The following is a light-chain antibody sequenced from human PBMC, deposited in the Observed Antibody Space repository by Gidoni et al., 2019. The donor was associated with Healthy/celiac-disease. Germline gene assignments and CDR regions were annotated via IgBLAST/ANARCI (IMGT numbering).Light chain of an antibody. Sequence: SSVLTQPPSVSVAPGKTARITCGGNNIGSKSVHWYQQKPGQAPVLVIYYDSDRPSGLPERFSGSNSGNTATLTISRVEAGDEADYYCQVWDSSSDHVVFGGGTKLTVL. CDR3: QVWDSSSDHVV. J-gene: IGLJ2*01. V-gene: IGLV3-21*04. CDR2: YDS. CDR1: NIGSKS.